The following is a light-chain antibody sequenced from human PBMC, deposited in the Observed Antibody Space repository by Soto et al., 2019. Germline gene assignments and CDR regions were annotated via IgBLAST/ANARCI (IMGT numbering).Light chain of an antibody. Sequence: QSVLTQPPSASGSPGQSVAISCTGTSSDVGGYNYVSWYQQHPGKAPKLMIYEVNKRPSGVPDRFSGSESGNTASLTVSGIQAEDEADYYCSSYAGSSNVFGTGTKLTVL. V-gene: IGLV2-8*01. J-gene: IGLJ1*01. CDR3: SSYAGSSNV. CDR2: EVN. CDR1: SSDVGGYNY.